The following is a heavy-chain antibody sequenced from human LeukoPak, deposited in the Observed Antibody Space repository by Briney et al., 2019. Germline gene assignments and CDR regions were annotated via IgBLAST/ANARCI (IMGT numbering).Heavy chain of an antibody. CDR3: SRGSYSLAFDI. D-gene: IGHD1-26*01. Sequence: SQTLSLTCTVSAGSINSDDYYWSWIRQPAGKGLEWIGRIYSPGTNYNYNPSLKSRVTISVDTSKNQFSLKLSSVAAADTAVYYCSRGSYSLAFDIWGQGTMVTVSS. CDR2: IYSPGT. V-gene: IGHV4-61*02. J-gene: IGHJ3*02. CDR1: AGSINSDDYY.